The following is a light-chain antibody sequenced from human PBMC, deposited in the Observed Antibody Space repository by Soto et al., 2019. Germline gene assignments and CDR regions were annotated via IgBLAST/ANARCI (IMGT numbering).Light chain of an antibody. J-gene: IGLJ1*01. Sequence: QSALTQPASVSGSPAQSITISCSGNSSDVGSYNYVSWYQQHPGKAPKLMIYDVSNRPSGVSNRFSGSKSGNTASLTTSGLQAEDEADYYCSSYTSGSTRVFGTGTKVTVL. V-gene: IGLV2-14*01. CDR3: SSYTSGSTRV. CDR1: SSDVGSYNY. CDR2: DVS.